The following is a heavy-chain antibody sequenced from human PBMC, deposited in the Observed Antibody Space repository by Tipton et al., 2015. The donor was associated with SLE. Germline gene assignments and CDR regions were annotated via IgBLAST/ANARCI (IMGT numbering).Heavy chain of an antibody. D-gene: IGHD3-22*01. CDR1: GGSIRNYY. Sequence: GLVKPSETLSLTCTVSGGSIRNYYWSWIRQPPGKGLEWIGYTYYSGSTSYNPSLKSRVTISEDTSKNQFSLRLSSVTAADTAVYYCAGGAPHYDSRGYEYNYYGMDVWGQGTTVTVSS. CDR2: TYYSGST. J-gene: IGHJ6*02. V-gene: IGHV4-59*01. CDR3: AGGAPHYDSRGYEYNYYGMDV.